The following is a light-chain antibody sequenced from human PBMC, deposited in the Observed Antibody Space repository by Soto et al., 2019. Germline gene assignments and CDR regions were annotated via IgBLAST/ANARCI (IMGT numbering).Light chain of an antibody. CDR2: AAS. CDR3: QQLSLYPLT. CDR1: QDIRGF. V-gene: IGKV1-9*01. Sequence: DIQLTQSPSFLSASVGDRVTITCRASQDIRGFLAWYQQKPGKVPDLLIDAASTLQSGVPLRFSGSGSGTEFTLTISSLQPEDSATYYCQQLSLYPLTFGGGTKVEIK. J-gene: IGKJ4*01.